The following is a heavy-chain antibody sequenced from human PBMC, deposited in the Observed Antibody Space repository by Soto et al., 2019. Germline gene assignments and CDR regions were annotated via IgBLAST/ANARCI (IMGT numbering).Heavy chain of an antibody. J-gene: IGHJ6*02. CDR3: AKAHREYDFWSGYSSYYYYGMDV. D-gene: IGHD3-3*01. CDR1: GFTFSSYG. V-gene: IGHV3-30*18. CDR2: ISYDGSNK. Sequence: QVQLVGSGGGVVQPGRSLRLSCAASGFTFSSYGMHWVRQAPGKGLEWVAVISYDGSNKYYADSVKGRFTISRDNSKNTLYLQMNSLRAEDTAVYYCAKAHREYDFWSGYSSYYYYGMDVWGQGTTVAVSS.